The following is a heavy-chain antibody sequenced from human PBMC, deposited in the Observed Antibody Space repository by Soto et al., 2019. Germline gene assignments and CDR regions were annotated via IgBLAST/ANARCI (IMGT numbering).Heavy chain of an antibody. Sequence: PGGSLRLSCAASRCSFRAHGMHWVRQAPGKGLEWVAVISYDGSSTYYADSVKGRFTISRDNSNNALYLQMSNLRPEDTAVYFCAKDHRNGGSRVDYWGQGTLVTVSS. V-gene: IGHV3-30*18. CDR2: ISYDGSST. CDR3: AKDHRNGGSRVDY. J-gene: IGHJ4*02. D-gene: IGHD2-15*01. CDR1: RCSFRAHG.